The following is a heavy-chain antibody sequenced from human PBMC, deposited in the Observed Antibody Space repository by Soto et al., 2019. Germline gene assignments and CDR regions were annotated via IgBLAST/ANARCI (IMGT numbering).Heavy chain of an antibody. CDR2: TYYIGRT. CDR3: ARDVVGLTHFDS. Sequence: QVQLQESGPGLVKPSETLSLTCTVSGDSISTYYWNWIRQPLGKGLEWIGYTYYIGRTNYNPSLKSRVTISLDTSRHQISLNLNSVTAADTAIYYCARDVVGLTHFDSWGPGILVTVSS. J-gene: IGHJ4*02. V-gene: IGHV4-59*13. CDR1: GDSISTYY. D-gene: IGHD2-21*01.